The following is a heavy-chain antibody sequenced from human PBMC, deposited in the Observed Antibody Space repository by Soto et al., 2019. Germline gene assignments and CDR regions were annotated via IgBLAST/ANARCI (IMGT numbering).Heavy chain of an antibody. Sequence: PGGSLRLSCAASGFTFSSYAMHWVRQAPGKGLEWVGRIKSKTDGGTTDYAAPVKGRFTISRDDSKNTLYLQMNSLKTEDTAVYYARVDYYYYGMDVWGQGTTVTVSS. CDR1: GFTFSSYA. CDR2: IKSKTDGGTT. V-gene: IGHV3-15*01. J-gene: IGHJ6*02. CDR3: RVDYYYYGMDV.